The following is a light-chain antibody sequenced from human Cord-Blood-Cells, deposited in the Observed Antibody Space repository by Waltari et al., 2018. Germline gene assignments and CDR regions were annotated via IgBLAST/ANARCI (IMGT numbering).Light chain of an antibody. J-gene: IGKJ3*01. CDR1: QGISSY. Sequence: DIQMTQSPSSLSASVGDRVTITCRASQGISSYLNWYQQKPGKAPKLLIYAASSLQSGVPSRFSGSGSGTDFTLTISSLQPEDFATYDCQQSYSTPFTFGPRTKVDIK. CDR2: AAS. V-gene: IGKV1-39*01. CDR3: QQSYSTPFT.